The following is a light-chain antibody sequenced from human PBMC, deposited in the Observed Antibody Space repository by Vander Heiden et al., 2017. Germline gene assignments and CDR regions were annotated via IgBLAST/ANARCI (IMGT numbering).Light chain of an antibody. V-gene: IGKV3-11*01. J-gene: IGKJ2*01. CDR1: QSVSSY. CDR3: QQRSNWPPYT. Sequence: IVLTQSPATLSLSPGERATLSCRASQSVSSYLAWYQQKPGQAPRLLIYDASNGATGIPARFSGSESGTDFTLTISSLEPEDFAVYYCQQRSNWPPYTFGQGTKLEIK. CDR2: DAS.